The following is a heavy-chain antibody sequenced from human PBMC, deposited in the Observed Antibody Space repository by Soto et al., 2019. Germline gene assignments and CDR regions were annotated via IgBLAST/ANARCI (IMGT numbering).Heavy chain of an antibody. V-gene: IGHV3-74*01. J-gene: IGHJ6*02. Sequence: GGSLRLSCAASGFTFSNDWMNWVRQGPGKGLEWVSRIISGGSRVSYADSVKGRYTIARDNAKNTLYLEMHSLTAEDTAVYYCARERTSKGGMDVWGQGTTVTVSS. CDR1: GFTFSNDW. CDR2: IISGGSRV. CDR3: ARERTSKGGMDV.